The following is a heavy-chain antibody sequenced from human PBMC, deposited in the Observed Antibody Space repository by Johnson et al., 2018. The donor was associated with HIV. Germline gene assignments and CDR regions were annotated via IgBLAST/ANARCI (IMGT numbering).Heavy chain of an antibody. V-gene: IGHV3-23*04. D-gene: IGHD3-22*01. CDR1: GFTFSSYA. CDR3: AKEYYYDRSGFPDAFDI. J-gene: IGHJ3*02. CDR2: IRNSGGTT. Sequence: MLLVESGGGLVQPGGSLRLSCAASGFTFSSYAMSWVRQAPGKGLEWVSDIRNSGGTTYYADSVKGRFTISRDNSKNTLYLQMNSLRAEDTAIYYCAKEYYYDRSGFPDAFDIWGQGTMVTVSS.